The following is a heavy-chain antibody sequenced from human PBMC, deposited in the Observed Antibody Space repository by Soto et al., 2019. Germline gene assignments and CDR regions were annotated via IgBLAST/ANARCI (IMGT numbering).Heavy chain of an antibody. V-gene: IGHV1-3*01. D-gene: IGHD2-2*01. J-gene: IGHJ4*02. CDR2: ISDGKGNT. CDR1: GYTFTSYA. CDR3: ARGGYCSTTCCSYYFDY. Sequence: QVQLVQSGAEVKKPGASVKVSCKASGYTFTSYAIHWVRQAPGQGLEWMGWISDGKGNTKYSQKCKGRVTITRDTSASRAYLELSSLRSEDTALYYCARGGYCSTTCCSYYFDYRGPGTLGTVSS.